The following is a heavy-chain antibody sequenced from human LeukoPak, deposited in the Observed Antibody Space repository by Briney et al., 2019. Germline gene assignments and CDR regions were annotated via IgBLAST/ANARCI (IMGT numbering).Heavy chain of an antibody. CDR1: GFTFSSYS. CDR3: ARAKTTPFDY. Sequence: GGSLRLSCAASGFTFSSYSMNWVRQAPGKGLEWVSSISSSSSYIYYAHSVKGRFTISRDNAKNSLYLQMNSLRAEDTAVYYCARAKTTPFDYWGQGTLVTVSS. CDR2: ISSSSSYI. V-gene: IGHV3-21*01. D-gene: IGHD1-1*01. J-gene: IGHJ4*02.